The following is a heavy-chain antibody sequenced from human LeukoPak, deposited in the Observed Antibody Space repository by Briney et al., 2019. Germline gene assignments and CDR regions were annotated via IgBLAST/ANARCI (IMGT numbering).Heavy chain of an antibody. CDR3: ARSADLLIPGAIGFFDS. CDR2: ISSSTTYI. D-gene: IGHD2-2*01. CDR1: GFSFSKYT. J-gene: IGHJ4*02. Sequence: GGSLRLSCAASGFSFSKYTMNWVRLAPGKGLEGLSSISSSTTYIYYADSVRGRFTILRDNAKNSLYLQVNNLRPEDTAVYSCARSADLLIPGAIGFFDSWGQETLVTVSS. V-gene: IGHV3-21*01.